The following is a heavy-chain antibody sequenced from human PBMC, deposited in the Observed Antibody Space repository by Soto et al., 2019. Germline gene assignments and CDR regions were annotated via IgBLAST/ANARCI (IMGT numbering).Heavy chain of an antibody. CDR1: GFTFSSYA. J-gene: IGHJ4*02. CDR2: ISGSGGST. V-gene: IGHV3-23*01. CDR3: AGANYYDSSGYYFDY. D-gene: IGHD3-22*01. Sequence: GGSLRLSCAASGFTFSSYAMSWVRQAPGKGLEWVSVISGSGGSTYYADSVKGRFTISRDNSKNTLHLQMNSLRAEDTAVYYCAGANYYDSSGYYFDYWGQGTLVTVSS.